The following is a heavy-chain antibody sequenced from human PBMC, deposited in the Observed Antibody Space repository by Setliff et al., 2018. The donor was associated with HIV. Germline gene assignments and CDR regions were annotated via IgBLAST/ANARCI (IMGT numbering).Heavy chain of an antibody. V-gene: IGHV3-48*03. CDR3: ARSEKYCSSVSCFRGCYGMDV. CDR1: GFSFSSYE. D-gene: IGHD2-2*01. CDR2: ISSSGNTI. J-gene: IGHJ6*02. Sequence: GESLKISCAASGFSFSSYEMNWVRQAPGKGLEWISYISSSGNTIYYADSVKGRFTISRDNAKSSLYLQMSSLRAEDTAIYYCARSEKYCSSVSCFRGCYGMDVWGHGATVTVSS.